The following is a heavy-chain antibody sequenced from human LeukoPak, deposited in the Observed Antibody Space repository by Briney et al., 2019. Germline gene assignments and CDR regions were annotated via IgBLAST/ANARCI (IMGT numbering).Heavy chain of an antibody. CDR1: GFTFSTYW. V-gene: IGHV3-74*01. J-gene: IGHJ4*02. Sequence: PGGSLRLSCAASGFTFSTYWMHWVRQAPGKGLVWASRMNPDGSGSYYADSVKGRFTISRDNAKNTLYLQMNSLRAEDTAVYYCTRNLYGDCWGQGTLVTVSP. CDR3: TRNLYGDC. CDR2: MNPDGSGS. D-gene: IGHD3-16*01.